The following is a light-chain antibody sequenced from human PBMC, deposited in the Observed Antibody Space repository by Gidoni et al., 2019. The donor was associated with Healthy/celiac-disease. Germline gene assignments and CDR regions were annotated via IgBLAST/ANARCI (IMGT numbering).Light chain of an antibody. CDR2: QDS. J-gene: IGLJ2*01. Sequence: YELTQPPSVSVSPGQTASITCSGDKLGDKYACWYQQKPGQSPVLVIYQDSKRPSGIPERFSGSNSGNTATLTISGTQAMDEADYYCQAWDSSTSVVFGGGTKLTVL. CDR1: KLGDKY. CDR3: QAWDSSTSVV. V-gene: IGLV3-1*01.